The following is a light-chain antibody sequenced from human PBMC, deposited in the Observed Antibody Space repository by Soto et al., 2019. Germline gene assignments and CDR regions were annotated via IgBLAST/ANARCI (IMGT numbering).Light chain of an antibody. CDR1: QTVRSTY. CDR2: GAS. Sequence: EIVLTQSPGTLSLCPGETATLSCRARQTVRSTYVAWYQQKPGQAPRLLIYGASTRATGIPDRFSGSGSGTDFTLTISRLEPEDFAVYYCQQFGTSPPVTFGGGTKVE. CDR3: QQFGTSPPVT. J-gene: IGKJ4*01. V-gene: IGKV3-20*01.